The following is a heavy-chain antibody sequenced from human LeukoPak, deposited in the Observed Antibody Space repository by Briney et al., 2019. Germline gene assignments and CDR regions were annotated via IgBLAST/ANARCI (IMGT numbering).Heavy chain of an antibody. J-gene: IGHJ5*02. CDR3: AKDSTYGDVRWEFDL. CDR1: GFSLSSYA. V-gene: IGHV3-23*01. D-gene: IGHD2-21*02. CDR2: IYAEDSDT. Sequence: GGSLRLSCVASGFSLSSYATVCLRHAPGKGLEGVSGIYAEDSDTFYIDAVKGRFTISKDKSKNTLYLQMNSLRAEDTAVYHCAKDSTYGDVRWEFDLWGQGTLVTVSS.